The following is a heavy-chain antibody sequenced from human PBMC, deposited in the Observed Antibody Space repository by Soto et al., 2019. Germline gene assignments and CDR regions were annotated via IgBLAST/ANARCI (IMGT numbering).Heavy chain of an antibody. CDR2: INAGNGNK. CDR1: GYTFPSYG. Sequence: GASGKVSCEAFGYTFPSYGMHLGGPAPGKSVEWMGWINAGNGNKKYSQKFQGRVTITRETSASTAYMELSSLRSEDTAVYFCARSIVVVTALDYWGQGTLVTVSS. J-gene: IGHJ4*02. V-gene: IGHV1-3*01. CDR3: ARSIVVVTALDY. D-gene: IGHD2-21*02.